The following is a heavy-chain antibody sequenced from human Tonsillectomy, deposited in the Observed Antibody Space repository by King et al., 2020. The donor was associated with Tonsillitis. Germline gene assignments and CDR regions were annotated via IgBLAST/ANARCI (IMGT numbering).Heavy chain of an antibody. D-gene: IGHD3-22*01. Sequence: VQLVESGGGLVQPGGSLRLSCAASGFTFSSYAMSWVRQAPGKGLEWVSSISGRTGTTYYADSVKGRFTISRDNSKNTLYLQMNILRAEDTAVYYCAKERNYYDTSGSTYVYYYYYMDVWGKGTTVTVSS. V-gene: IGHV3-23*04. J-gene: IGHJ6*03. CDR3: AKERNYYDTSGSTYVYYYYYMDV. CDR2: ISGRTGTT. CDR1: GFTFSSYA.